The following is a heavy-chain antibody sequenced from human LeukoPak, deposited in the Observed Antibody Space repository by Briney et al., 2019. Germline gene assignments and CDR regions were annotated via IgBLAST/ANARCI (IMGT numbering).Heavy chain of an antibody. D-gene: IGHD3-10*01. V-gene: IGHV1-2*02. CDR1: GYTFTSYD. CDR3: ATLGRRPDILF. Sequence: GASVKVSCKASGYTFTSYDINWVRQATGQGLEWMGWINPNSGGTNYAQKFQGRVTMTRDTSISTAYMELSRLRSDDTAVYYCATLGRRPDILFWGQGTLVTVSS. CDR2: INPNSGGT. J-gene: IGHJ4*02.